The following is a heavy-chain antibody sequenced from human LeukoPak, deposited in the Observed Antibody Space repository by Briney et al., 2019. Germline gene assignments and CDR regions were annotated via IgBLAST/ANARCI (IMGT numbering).Heavy chain of an antibody. V-gene: IGHV1-18*01. J-gene: IGHJ4*02. CDR3: ARAGATLTSHFDN. CDR1: GYSFTTYD. Sequence: ASVKVSCKTSGYSFTTYDVSWVRQAPGQGLQWMGWISGSDGKTNYLQSFQGRLTLTTDTSTSTAYMELRSLRPDDTAIYYCARAGATLTSHFDNWGQGALVIVSS. D-gene: IGHD4-17*01. CDR2: ISGSDGKT.